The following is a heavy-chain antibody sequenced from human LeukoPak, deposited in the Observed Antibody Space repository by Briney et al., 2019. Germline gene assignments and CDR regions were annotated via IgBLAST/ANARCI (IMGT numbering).Heavy chain of an antibody. Sequence: GGSLRLSCAASGFTFQDYGMSWVRQAPGKGLEWVSYISSSGSTIYYADSVKGRFTISRDNAKNSLYLQMNSLRAEDTAVYYCAELGITMIGGVWGKGTTVTISS. CDR2: ISSSGSTI. J-gene: IGHJ6*04. CDR3: AELGITMIGGV. D-gene: IGHD3-10*02. CDR1: GFTFQDYG. V-gene: IGHV3-48*03.